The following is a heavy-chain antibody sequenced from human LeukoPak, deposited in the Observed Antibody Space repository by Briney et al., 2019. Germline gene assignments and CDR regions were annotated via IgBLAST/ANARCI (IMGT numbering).Heavy chain of an antibody. V-gene: IGHV4-4*02. CDR3: ARDRASLGYSYGYRNAFDI. D-gene: IGHD5-18*01. Sequence: SGTLSLTCAVSGGSISSSNWWSWVRQPPGKGLEWIGSIYYSGSTYYNPSLKSRVTISVDTSKNQFSLKLRSVTAADTAVYYCARDRASLGYSYGYRNAFDIWGQGTMVTVSS. CDR1: GGSISSSNW. CDR2: IYYSGST. J-gene: IGHJ3*02.